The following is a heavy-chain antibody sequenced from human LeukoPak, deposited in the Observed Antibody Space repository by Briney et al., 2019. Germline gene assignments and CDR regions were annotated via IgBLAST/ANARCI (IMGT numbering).Heavy chain of an antibody. J-gene: IGHJ4*02. Sequence: GGSLRLSCAASGFTFSSYSMNWVRQAPGKGLEWVSSISSSSSYIYCADSVKGRFTISRDNAKNSLYLQMNSLRAEDTAVYYCARTIAAAGTAGYWGQGTLVTVSS. CDR3: ARTIAAAGTAGY. CDR1: GFTFSSYS. D-gene: IGHD6-13*01. V-gene: IGHV3-21*01. CDR2: ISSSSSYI.